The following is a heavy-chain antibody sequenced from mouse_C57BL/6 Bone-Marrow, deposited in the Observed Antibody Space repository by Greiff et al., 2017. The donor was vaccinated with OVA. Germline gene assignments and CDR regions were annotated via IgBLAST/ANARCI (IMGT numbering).Heavy chain of an antibody. CDR1: GYTFTDYN. D-gene: IGHD1-1*01. J-gene: IGHJ4*01. Sequence: DVKLVESGPELVKPGASVKIPCKASGYTFTDYNMDWVKQSHGKSLEWIGDINPNNGGTIYNQKFKGKATLTVDNSSSTAYMELRSLTSEDTAVYYCASRDYGSSDAMDYWGQGTSVTVSS. V-gene: IGHV1-18*01. CDR3: ASRDYGSSDAMDY. CDR2: INPNNGGT.